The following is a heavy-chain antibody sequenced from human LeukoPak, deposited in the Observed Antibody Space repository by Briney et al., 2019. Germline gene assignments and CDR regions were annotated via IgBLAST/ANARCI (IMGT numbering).Heavy chain of an antibody. Sequence: SETLSLTCTVSGGSISSSSYYWGWIRQPPGKGLEWIGSIYYSGSTYYNPSLKSRVTISVDTSKNQFSLKLSSVTAADTAVYYCARGPLWFGDFDYWGQGTLVTVSS. V-gene: IGHV4-39*07. D-gene: IGHD3-10*01. CDR1: GGSISSSSYY. CDR2: IYYSGST. CDR3: ARGPLWFGDFDY. J-gene: IGHJ4*02.